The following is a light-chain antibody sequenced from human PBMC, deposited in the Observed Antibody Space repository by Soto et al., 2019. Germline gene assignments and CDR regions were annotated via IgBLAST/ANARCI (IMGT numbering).Light chain of an antibody. CDR1: QSVNSNY. CDR2: GAS. Sequence: EIVLTQSPDTLSLSPGERATLSCRTSQSVNSNYLAWYQQKPAQAPRLLIYGASSRATGIPDRFSGSGSGTDFTLTISRLEPEDFAVYYCQQYNNWPITFGQGTRLEIK. J-gene: IGKJ5*01. CDR3: QQYNNWPIT. V-gene: IGKV3-20*01.